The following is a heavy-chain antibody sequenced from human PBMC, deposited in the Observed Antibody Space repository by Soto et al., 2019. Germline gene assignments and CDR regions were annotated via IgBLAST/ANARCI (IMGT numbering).Heavy chain of an antibody. J-gene: IGHJ4*02. Sequence: ASVKVSCKASGYAFTSYGIHWVRQAPGQRLEWMGWINAGNGDTKYSQKFQDRVTITRDTSASTAYMELSSLRSDDTAIYYCARSPLSLYSADFWWGLGTLVTVSS. CDR2: INAGNGDT. V-gene: IGHV1-3*01. D-gene: IGHD6-13*01. CDR1: GYAFTSYG. CDR3: ARSPLSLYSADFW.